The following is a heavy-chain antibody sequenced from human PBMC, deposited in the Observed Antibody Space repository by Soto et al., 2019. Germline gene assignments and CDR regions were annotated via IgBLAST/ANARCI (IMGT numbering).Heavy chain of an antibody. CDR3: ASPGSSTGRTLVY. V-gene: IGHV1-8*02. D-gene: IGHD6-6*01. J-gene: IGHJ4*02. Sequence: QVQLVQSGAEVKKPGSSVKVSCKASGGTFSSYAISWVRQAPGQGLEWMGWMNPNSGNTGYAQKFQGRVTMTRNTSISTAYMELSSLRSEDTAVYYCASPGSSTGRTLVYWGQGTLVTVSS. CDR1: GGTFSSYA. CDR2: MNPNSGNT.